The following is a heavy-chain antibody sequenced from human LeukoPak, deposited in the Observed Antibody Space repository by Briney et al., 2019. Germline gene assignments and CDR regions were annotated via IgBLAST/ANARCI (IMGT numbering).Heavy chain of an antibody. CDR3: ARGTKAFDY. V-gene: IGHV4-34*01. Sequence: SETLSLTCAVYGGSFSGYYWSWIRQPPGKGLEWIGEINHSGSTNYNPSLKSRVTISVDTSKNQFSLKLSSVTAADTAVYYCARGTKAFDYWGQGTLVTVSS. CDR1: GGSFSGYY. CDR2: INHSGST. J-gene: IGHJ4*02.